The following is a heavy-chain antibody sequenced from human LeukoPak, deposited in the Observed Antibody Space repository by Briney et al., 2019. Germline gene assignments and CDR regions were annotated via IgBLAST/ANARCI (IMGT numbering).Heavy chain of an antibody. V-gene: IGHV4-39*07. CDR1: GGSISSSTYY. Sequence: SETLSLTCSVSGGSISSSTYYWGWIRQPPGKGLEWIGSIYYSGSTYYNPSLKSRVTISVDTSKNQFSLKLSSVTAADTAVYYCARSTMVRGKGWFDPWGQGTLVTVSS. D-gene: IGHD3-10*01. CDR2: IYYSGST. CDR3: ARSTMVRGKGWFDP. J-gene: IGHJ5*02.